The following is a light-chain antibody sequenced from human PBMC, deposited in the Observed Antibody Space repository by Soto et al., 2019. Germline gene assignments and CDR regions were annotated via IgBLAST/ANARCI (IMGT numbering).Light chain of an antibody. V-gene: IGLV2-14*01. CDR2: EVS. CDR1: SSDVGGYNY. J-gene: IGLJ2*01. Sequence: QSALTQPASVAGSPGQSIIISCTGTSSDVGGYNYVSWYQQHPGKAPKLMIYEVSNRPSGVSNRFSGSKSVNTASLTISGLQAEDEADYYCSSYTSTSTRVFGGGTKLTVL. CDR3: SSYTSTSTRV.